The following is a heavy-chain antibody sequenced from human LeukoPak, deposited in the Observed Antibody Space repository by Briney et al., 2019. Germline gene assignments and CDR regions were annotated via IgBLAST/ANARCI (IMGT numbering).Heavy chain of an antibody. CDR2: ISSSSSYI. CDR3: AREEYSGSYYFDY. J-gene: IGHJ4*02. Sequence: KPGGSLRLSCAASGFTFDNAWMNWVRQAPGKGLEWVSSISSSSSYIYYADSVKGRFTISRDNAKNSLYLQMNSLRAEDTAVYYCAREEYSGSYYFDYWGQGTLVTVSS. CDR1: GFTFDNAW. V-gene: IGHV3-21*01. D-gene: IGHD1-26*01.